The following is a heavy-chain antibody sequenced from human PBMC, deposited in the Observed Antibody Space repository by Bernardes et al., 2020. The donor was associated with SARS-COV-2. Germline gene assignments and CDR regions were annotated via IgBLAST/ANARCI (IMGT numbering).Heavy chain of an antibody. CDR3: ARDDLVEQQLVLKKANFLVPHYYYGMDV. CDR2: ISAYNGNT. J-gene: IGHJ6*02. Sequence: ASVKVSCKASGYTFTSYGISWVRQAPGQGLEWMGWISAYNGNTNYAQKLQGRVTMTTDTSTSTAYMELRSLRSDDTAVYYCARDDLVEQQLVLKKANFLVPHYYYGMDVWGQGTTVTVSS. CDR1: GYTFTSYG. D-gene: IGHD6-13*01. V-gene: IGHV1-18*01.